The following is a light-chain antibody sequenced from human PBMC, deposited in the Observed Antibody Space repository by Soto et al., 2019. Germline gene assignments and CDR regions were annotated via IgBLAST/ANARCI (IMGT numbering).Light chain of an antibody. CDR1: QSVSSS. J-gene: IGKJ3*01. CDR2: GAS. CDR3: QQHNNWPFT. Sequence: DIVMTQSPATLSVSPGERATLSCRASQSVSSSLAWYQQKPGQAPRLLIYGASTRATGIPARFSGSGSETEFTLTISSLQSADFAVYYCQQHNNWPFTFGPGTKVDIK. V-gene: IGKV3-15*01.